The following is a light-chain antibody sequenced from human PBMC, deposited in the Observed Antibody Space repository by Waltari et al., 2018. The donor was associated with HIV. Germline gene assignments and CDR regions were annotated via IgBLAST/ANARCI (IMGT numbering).Light chain of an antibody. CDR2: KDN. CDR1: ALPKQY. CDR3: ATWDDSLVRPGVV. V-gene: IGLV3-25*02. J-gene: IGLJ2*01. Sequence: SYELTQPPSVSVSPGQTARITCSGDALPKQYAYWYQQKPGQAPVLVIYKDNERPSGIPERFSGSKSGTSASLAISALQSEDEADYYCATWDDSLVRPGVVFGGRTKLTVL.